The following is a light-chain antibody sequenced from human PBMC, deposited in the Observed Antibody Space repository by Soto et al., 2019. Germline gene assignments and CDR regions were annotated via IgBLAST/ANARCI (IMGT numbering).Light chain of an antibody. CDR3: QQYNNWPPYT. J-gene: IGKJ2*01. Sequence: EIVMTQSPATLSVSPGERATLSCRASQSVGSNLAWYQQKPGQAPRLLIYGSSTTATGIPARFSGSGSGTEFTLTIRSLQSEDCAVYYCQQYNNWPPYTFGQGTQLEI. CDR1: QSVGSN. V-gene: IGKV3-15*01. CDR2: GSS.